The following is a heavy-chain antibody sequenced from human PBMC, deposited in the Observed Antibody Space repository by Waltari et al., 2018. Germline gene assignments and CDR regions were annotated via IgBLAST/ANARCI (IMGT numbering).Heavy chain of an antibody. D-gene: IGHD6-13*01. CDR3: ARGRIAAAGTYYFDY. Sequence: EVQLVESGGGLIQPGGSLRLSCAASGFTVSSNYMSWVRKAPGKGLEWVSVIYSGGSTYYADSVKGRFTISRDNSKNTLYLQMNSLRAEDTAVYYCARGRIAAAGTYYFDYWGQGTLVTVSS. CDR2: IYSGGST. V-gene: IGHV3-53*01. CDR1: GFTVSSNY. J-gene: IGHJ4*02.